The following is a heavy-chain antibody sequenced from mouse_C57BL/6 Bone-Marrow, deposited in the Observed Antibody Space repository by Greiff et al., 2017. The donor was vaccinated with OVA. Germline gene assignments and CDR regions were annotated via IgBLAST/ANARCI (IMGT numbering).Heavy chain of an antibody. V-gene: IGHV1-66*01. CDR2: IYPGCGNT. J-gene: IGHJ3*01. Sequence: QVQLQQSGPELVKPGASVKISCKASGYSFTSYYIHWVKQRPGKGLEWIGWIYPGCGNTKYNEKFKGKATLTADKSSSTAYMQLISLTSEDAAVYYCASPYGNYEAWVAYWGQGTLVTVSA. CDR3: ASPYGNYEAWVAY. D-gene: IGHD2-1*01. CDR1: GYSFTSYY.